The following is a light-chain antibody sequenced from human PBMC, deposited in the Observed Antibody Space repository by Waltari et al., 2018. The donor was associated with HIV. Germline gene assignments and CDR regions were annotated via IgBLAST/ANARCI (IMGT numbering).Light chain of an antibody. CDR2: GAS. CDR3: QQYNNWPPYT. CDR1: QSVRSN. J-gene: IGKJ2*01. V-gene: IGKV3-15*01. Sequence: EIVMTQSPATLSVSPGERATLSCRASQSVRSNLAWYQQKPGQAPRLHIYGASTRAAVIPARFSGSGSGTEFTLTISSLQSEDFAVYYCQQYNNWPPYTFGQGTKLEIK.